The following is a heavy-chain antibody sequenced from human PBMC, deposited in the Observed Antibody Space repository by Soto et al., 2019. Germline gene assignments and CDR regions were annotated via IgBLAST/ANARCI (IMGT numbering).Heavy chain of an antibody. CDR1: GGSVSSGSYH. CDR2: IDYTASP. CDR3: ARHIRVCSSGSCWSEPYFQP. Sequence: PSETLSLTCTVSGGSVSSGSYHWSWIRQSPGKGLEWIGYIDYTASPSYNVFLKSRVTISVDTSKSQFSLKLTSVTAADTAVYYCARHIRVCSSGSCWSEPYFQPWGQGTLVTVSS. D-gene: IGHD2-15*01. J-gene: IGHJ1*01. V-gene: IGHV4-61*01.